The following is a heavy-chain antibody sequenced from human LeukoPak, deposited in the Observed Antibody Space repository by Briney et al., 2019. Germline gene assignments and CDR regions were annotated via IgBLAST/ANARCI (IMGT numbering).Heavy chain of an antibody. V-gene: IGHV3-30*04. CDR3: AKAEDTAMVTLSDY. J-gene: IGHJ4*02. Sequence: PGGSLRLSCTTSGFTFGDYAINWVRQAPGKGLEWVAVISYDGSNKYYADSVKGRFTISRDNSKNTLYLQMNSLRAEDTAVYYCAKAEDTAMVTLSDYWGQGTLVTVSS. CDR2: ISYDGSNK. D-gene: IGHD5-18*01. CDR1: GFTFGDYA.